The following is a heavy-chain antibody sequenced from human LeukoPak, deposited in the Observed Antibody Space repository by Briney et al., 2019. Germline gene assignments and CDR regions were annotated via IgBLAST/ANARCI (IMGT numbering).Heavy chain of an antibody. CDR2: ISAYNGNT. CDR1: GYTFTGYY. V-gene: IGHV1-18*04. J-gene: IGHJ4*02. CDR3: ARDSGFGFDY. Sequence: ASVKVSCKASGYTFTGYYLHLVRQAPGQGLEWMGWISAYNGNTNYAQKLQGRVTMTTDTSTSTAYMELRSLRSDDTAVNYCARDSGFGFDYWGQGTLVTVSS. D-gene: IGHD1-26*01.